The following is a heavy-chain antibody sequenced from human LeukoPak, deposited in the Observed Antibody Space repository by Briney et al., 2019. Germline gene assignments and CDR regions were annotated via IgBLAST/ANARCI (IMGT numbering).Heavy chain of an antibody. Sequence: SETLSLTCAVYGGSFSGYYWSWIRQPPGKGLEWIGEINHSGSTNYNPSLKSRVTISVDTSKNQFSLKLSSVTAADAAVYYCARGPGRAMYSSGWYRYGMDVWGQGTTVTVSS. CDR3: ARGPGRAMYSSGWYRYGMDV. J-gene: IGHJ6*02. D-gene: IGHD6-19*01. CDR1: GGSFSGYY. CDR2: INHSGST. V-gene: IGHV4-34*01.